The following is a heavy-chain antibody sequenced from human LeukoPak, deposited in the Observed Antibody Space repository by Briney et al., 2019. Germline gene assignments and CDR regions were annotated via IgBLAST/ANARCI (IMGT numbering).Heavy chain of an antibody. V-gene: IGHV4-39*07. Sequence: SETLSLTCSVSGGSVTSGTYHWGWIRQPPGKGLEWIGSVYFDGGTHYKPSLQSRVTISVDTSKNQFSLKLSSVTAADTAVYYCARGRGRTGPWIGYCSSTSCYTSNWFDPWGQGTLVTVSS. J-gene: IGHJ5*02. CDR1: GGSVTSGTYH. CDR3: ARGRGRTGPWIGYCSSTSCYTSNWFDP. CDR2: VYFDGGT. D-gene: IGHD2-2*02.